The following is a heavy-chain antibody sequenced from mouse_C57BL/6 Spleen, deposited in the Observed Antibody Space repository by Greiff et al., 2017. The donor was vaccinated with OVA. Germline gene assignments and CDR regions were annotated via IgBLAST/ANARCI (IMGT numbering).Heavy chain of an antibody. CDR3: ASYYGSSYEDYYAMDY. J-gene: IGHJ4*01. Sequence: VQLQQPGAELVRPGSSVKLSCKASGYTFTSYWMDWVKQRPGQGLEWIGNIYPSDSETHYNQKFKDKATLTVDKSSSTAYMQLSSLTSEDSAVYYCASYYGSSYEDYYAMDYWGQGTSVTVSS. V-gene: IGHV1-61*01. CDR1: GYTFTSYW. D-gene: IGHD1-1*01. CDR2: IYPSDSET.